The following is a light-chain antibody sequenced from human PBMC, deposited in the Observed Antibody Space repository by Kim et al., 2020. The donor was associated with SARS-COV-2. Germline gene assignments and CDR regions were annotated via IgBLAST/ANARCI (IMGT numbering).Light chain of an antibody. CDR1: QSIGPW. CDR3: QQGTTFPWT. V-gene: IGKV1-12*01. J-gene: IGKJ1*01. Sequence: ASVGDTVTLTCRASQSIGPWLAWYQQKPGKAPKLLISGASDLETGVPSRFSGSGSGTDFTLTISSLQPEDFATYYCQQGTTFPWTFGPVTKVDIK. CDR2: GAS.